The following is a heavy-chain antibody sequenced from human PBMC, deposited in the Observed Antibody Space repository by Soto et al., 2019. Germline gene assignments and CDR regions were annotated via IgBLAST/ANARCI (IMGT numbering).Heavy chain of an antibody. V-gene: IGHV3-23*01. CDR2: ISGSGGST. D-gene: IGHD5-12*01. CDR3: AKDFGDIVAFGAFDI. J-gene: IGHJ3*02. CDR1: GFSFSSYA. Sequence: GGSLRLSCAASGFSFSSYAMSWVRQAPGKGLEWVSAISGSGGSTYYADSVKGRFTISRDNSKNTLYLQMNSLRAEDTAVYYCAKDFGDIVAFGAFDIWXQGTMVTVSS.